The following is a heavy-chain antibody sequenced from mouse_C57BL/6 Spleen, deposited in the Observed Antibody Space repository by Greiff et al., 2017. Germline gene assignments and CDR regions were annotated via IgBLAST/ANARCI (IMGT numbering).Heavy chain of an antibody. D-gene: IGHD2-3*01. J-gene: IGHJ3*01. CDR2: IDPENGDT. CDR1: GFNIKDDY. CDR3: TTGDGYPFAY. V-gene: IGHV14-4*01. Sequence: VQLQQSGAELVRPGASVKLSCTASGFNIKDDYMHWVKQRPEQGLEWIGWIDPENGDTEYASKFQGKATITADTSSNTAYLQLSSLTSEDTAVYYCTTGDGYPFAYWGQGTLVTVSA.